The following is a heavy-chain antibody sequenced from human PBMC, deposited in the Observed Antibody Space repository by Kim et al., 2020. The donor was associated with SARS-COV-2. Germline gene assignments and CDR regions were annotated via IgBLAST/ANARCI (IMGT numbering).Heavy chain of an antibody. D-gene: IGHD1-1*01. CDR2: T. J-gene: IGHJ6*04. CDR3: AETVGNAFSGDV. Sequence: TYYATSVRGRFTVTRDIAKNTRDLQMNSLRAEDTAVYYGAETVGNAFSGDVWGKGTTVTVSS. V-gene: IGHV3-23*01.